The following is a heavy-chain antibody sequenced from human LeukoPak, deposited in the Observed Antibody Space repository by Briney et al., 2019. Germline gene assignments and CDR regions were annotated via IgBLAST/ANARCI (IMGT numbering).Heavy chain of an antibody. CDR2: INPNSGGT. J-gene: IGHJ6*03. D-gene: IGHD5-18*01. V-gene: IGHV1-2*06. CDR3: ARSLSAYRDYYYYMDV. Sequence: ASVKVSCKASGYTFTGYYMHWVRQAPGQGLEWMGRINPNSGGTNYAQKFQGRVTMTRDTSISTAYMELSRLRSDDTAVYYCARSLSAYRDYYYYMDVWGKGTTVTVSS. CDR1: GYTFTGYY.